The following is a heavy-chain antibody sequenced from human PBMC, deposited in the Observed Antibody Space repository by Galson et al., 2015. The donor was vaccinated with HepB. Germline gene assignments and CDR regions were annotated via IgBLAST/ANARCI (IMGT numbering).Heavy chain of an antibody. J-gene: IGHJ4*02. V-gene: IGHV6-1*01. CDR2: TYYRSNWYY. CDR1: GDSVSSDSAA. CDR3: ARDAPGGETIYDY. Sequence: CAISGDSVSSDSAAWNWIRQSPSRGLERLGRTYYRSNWYYDYAASVKSRIIINADTSRNQFSLQLNSVSPEDTAVYYCARDAPGGETIYDYWGQGTLVTVSS. D-gene: IGHD4-23*01.